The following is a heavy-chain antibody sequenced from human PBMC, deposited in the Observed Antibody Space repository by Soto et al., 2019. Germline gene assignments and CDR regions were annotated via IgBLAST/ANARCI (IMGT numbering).Heavy chain of an antibody. CDR2: IIPFIGTA. CDR3: ARVVMTTVPASYFYGMDV. J-gene: IGHJ6*02. D-gene: IGHD4-4*01. V-gene: IGHV1-69*11. CDR1: GGTFSSYA. Sequence: SVKVSCKASGGTFSSYAISWVRQAPGQGREWMGRIIPFIGTANYAQKFQGRVTITADESTSTAYMELTSLRSEDTAVYYCARVVMTTVPASYFYGMDVWGHVTTFTVSS.